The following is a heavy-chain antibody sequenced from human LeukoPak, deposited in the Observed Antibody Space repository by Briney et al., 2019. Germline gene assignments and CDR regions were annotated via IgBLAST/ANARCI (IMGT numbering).Heavy chain of an antibody. CDR1: GGTFSSYA. CDR2: IIPIFGTA. V-gene: IGHV1-69*13. CDR3: ARDQTGTPNWFDP. D-gene: IGHD1-1*01. J-gene: IGHJ5*02. Sequence: SVKVSCEASGGTFSSYAISWVRQAPGQGLEWMGGIIPIFGTANYAQKFQGRVTITADESTSTAYIELSSLRSEDTAVYYCARDQTGTPNWFDPWGQGTLVTVSS.